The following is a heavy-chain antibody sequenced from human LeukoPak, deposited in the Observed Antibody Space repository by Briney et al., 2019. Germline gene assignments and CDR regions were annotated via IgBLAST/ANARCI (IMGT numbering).Heavy chain of an antibody. J-gene: IGHJ6*04. V-gene: IGHV3-21*01. CDR2: ISSSSSYI. CDR3: AELGITMIGGV. D-gene: IGHD3-10*02. Sequence: GGSLRLSCAASGFTFSSYTMNWVRQAPGKGLEWVSSISSSSSYIFYADSVKGRFTISRDNSRNTLYLQMNSLRAEDTAVYYCAELGITMIGGVWGKGTTVTISS. CDR1: GFTFSSYT.